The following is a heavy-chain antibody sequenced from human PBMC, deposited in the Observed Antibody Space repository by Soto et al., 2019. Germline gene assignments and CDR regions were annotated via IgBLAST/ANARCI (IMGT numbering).Heavy chain of an antibody. CDR1: GYSISSGYY. CDR2: IYHSGST. J-gene: IGHJ6*02. CDR3: ARVRGGGMDV. Sequence: PSETLSLTCAVSGYSISSGYYWGWIRQPPGKGLEWIGSIYHSGSTYYNPSLKSRVTISVDTSKNQFYLKLSSVTAADTAVYYCARVRGGGMDVWSQGTTVTVSS. D-gene: IGHD3-16*01. V-gene: IGHV4-38-2*01.